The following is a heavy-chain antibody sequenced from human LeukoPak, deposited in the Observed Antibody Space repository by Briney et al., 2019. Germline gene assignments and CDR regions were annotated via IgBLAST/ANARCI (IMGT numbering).Heavy chain of an antibody. CDR3: ARHISALGYCSGGSCKAGIYDSSGSSDAFDI. Sequence: SETLSLTCTVSGGSISSSSYYWGWIRPPPGKGLEWIGSIYYSGSTYYNPSLKSRVTISVDTSKNQFSLKLSSVTAADTAVYYCARHISALGYCSGGSCKAGIYDSSGSSDAFDIWGQGTMVTVSS. CDR2: IYYSGST. V-gene: IGHV4-39*01. J-gene: IGHJ3*02. CDR1: GGSISSSSYY. D-gene: IGHD2-15*01.